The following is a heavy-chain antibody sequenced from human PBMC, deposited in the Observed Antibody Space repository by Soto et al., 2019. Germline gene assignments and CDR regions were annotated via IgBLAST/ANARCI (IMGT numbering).Heavy chain of an antibody. Sequence: QVQLVESGGGVVQPGRPLRLPCEVPGSIFSSYGMHWVRQAPGKGLEWVAVTSYDGRNNNYADSVRGRFTISRDNSKSTLYLQMNSLRPEDTAVYYCAKDTYYHDSTGLYVFDYWGQGTPVTVSS. CDR1: GSIFSSYG. CDR3: AKDTYYHDSTGLYVFDY. J-gene: IGHJ4*02. D-gene: IGHD3-22*01. V-gene: IGHV3-30*18. CDR2: TSYDGRNN.